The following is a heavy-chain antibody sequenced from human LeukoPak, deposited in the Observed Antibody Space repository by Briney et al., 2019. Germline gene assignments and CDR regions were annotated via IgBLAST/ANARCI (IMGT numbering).Heavy chain of an antibody. CDR1: GGSISSGSYY. D-gene: IGHD6-13*01. CDR3: ARSSIAAAGIGYFDY. V-gene: IGHV4-39*01. CDR2: LYYSGST. Sequence: SETLSLTCTVSGGSISSGSYYWGWIRQPPGKGLGGLGSLYYSGSTSYNPSLKSRVTISVDTSKNQFSLKLSSVTAADTAVYYCARSSIAAAGIGYFDYWGQGTLVTVSS. J-gene: IGHJ4*02.